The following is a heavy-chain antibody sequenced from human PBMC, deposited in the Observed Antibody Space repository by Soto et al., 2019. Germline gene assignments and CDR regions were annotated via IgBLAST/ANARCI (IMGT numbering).Heavy chain of an antibody. Sequence: QVQLVQSGAEVKKPGASVKLSCKASGYTFTSYYMHWVRQAPGQGLEWMGVINPSGGSTSYAQKFQGRVNMTRDTSTSTVYMALSSLRSEDTTVYYCARSRLMVYDAFDIWGHGTMVTVSS. CDR2: INPSGGST. CDR3: ARSRLMVYDAFDI. J-gene: IGHJ3*02. CDR1: GYTFTSYY. D-gene: IGHD2-8*01. V-gene: IGHV1-46*01.